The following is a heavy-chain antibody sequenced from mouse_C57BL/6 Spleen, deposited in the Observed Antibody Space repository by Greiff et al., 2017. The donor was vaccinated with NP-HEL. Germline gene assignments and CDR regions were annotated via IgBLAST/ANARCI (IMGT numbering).Heavy chain of an antibody. J-gene: IGHJ3*01. V-gene: IGHV1-82*01. Sequence: VQLQQPGPELVKPGASVKISCKASGYAFSSSWMDWVKQRPGQGLEWIGRIHPGDGDTNYNGKFKGKATLTADKSSSTAYMQLSSLTSEDSAVYVCARALCFADWGQGTLVTVSA. CDR3: ARALCFAD. CDR1: GYAFSSSW. CDR2: IHPGDGDT.